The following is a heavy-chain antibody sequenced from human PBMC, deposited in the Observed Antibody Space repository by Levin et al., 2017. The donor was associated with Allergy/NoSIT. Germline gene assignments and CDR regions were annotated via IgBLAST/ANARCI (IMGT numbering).Heavy chain of an antibody. CDR2: IYYSGST. Sequence: PSETLSLTCTVSGGSISSYYWSWIRQPPGKGLEWIGYIYYSGSTNYNPSLKSRVTISVDTSKNQFSLKLSSVTAADTAVYYCARVTHGDYAFDYWGQGTLVTVSS. CDR3: ARVTHGDYAFDY. J-gene: IGHJ4*02. V-gene: IGHV4-59*01. CDR1: GGSISSYY. D-gene: IGHD4-17*01.